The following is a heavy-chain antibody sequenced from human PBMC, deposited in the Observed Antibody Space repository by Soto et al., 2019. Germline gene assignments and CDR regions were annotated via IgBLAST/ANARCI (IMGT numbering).Heavy chain of an antibody. CDR2: IYYSGST. V-gene: IGHV4-31*03. J-gene: IGHJ5*02. CDR3: ARQAPSTDCSGGSCYINWFDP. CDR1: GGSISSGGYY. Sequence: SETLSLTCTVSGGSISSGGYYLSWIRQHPGKGLEWIGYIYYSGSTYYNPSLKSRVTISVDTSKNQFSLKLSSVTAADTAVYYCARQAPSTDCSGGSCYINWFDPWGQGTLVTVSS. D-gene: IGHD2-15*01.